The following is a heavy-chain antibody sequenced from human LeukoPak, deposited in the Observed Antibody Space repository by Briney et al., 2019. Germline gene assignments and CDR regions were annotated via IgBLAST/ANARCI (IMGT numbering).Heavy chain of an antibody. Sequence: SETLSLTCAVYGGSFSGYYWSWIRQPPGKGLEWIGEINHSGSTNYNPSLKSRVTISVDTSKNQFSLKLSSVTAADTAVYYCARDGASIAAHGMDVWGQGTTVTVSS. CDR3: ARDGASIAAHGMDV. CDR1: GGSFSGYY. CDR2: INHSGST. J-gene: IGHJ6*02. D-gene: IGHD6-6*01. V-gene: IGHV4-34*01.